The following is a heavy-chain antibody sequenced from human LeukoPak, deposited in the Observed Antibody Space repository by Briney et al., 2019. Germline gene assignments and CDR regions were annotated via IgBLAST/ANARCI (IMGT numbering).Heavy chain of an antibody. CDR1: GFTFDDYA. CDR3: ARATSYYDNSASGY. CDR2: ISFDASNT. Sequence: GRSLRLSCAASGFTFDDYAMHWVRQAPGKGLEWLAFISFDASNTYYADSVKGRFTISRDNSKYTVNLQMSSLSADDMAVYFCARATSYYDNSASGYWGQGTLVTVSS. V-gene: IGHV3-30-3*01. J-gene: IGHJ4*02. D-gene: IGHD3-16*01.